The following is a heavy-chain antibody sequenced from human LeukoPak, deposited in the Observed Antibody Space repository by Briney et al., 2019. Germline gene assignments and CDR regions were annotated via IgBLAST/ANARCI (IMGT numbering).Heavy chain of an antibody. CDR3: ARDQPYGSGSSGLDY. CDR2: IYYSGST. J-gene: IGHJ4*02. D-gene: IGHD3-10*01. V-gene: IGHV4-39*07. Sequence: PSETLSLTCTVSGGSISSSSYYCGWIRQPPGKGLEWIGSIYYSGSTYYNPSLKSRVTISVDTSKNQFSLKLSSVTAADTAVYYCARDQPYGSGSSGLDYWGQGTLVTVSS. CDR1: GGSISSSSYY.